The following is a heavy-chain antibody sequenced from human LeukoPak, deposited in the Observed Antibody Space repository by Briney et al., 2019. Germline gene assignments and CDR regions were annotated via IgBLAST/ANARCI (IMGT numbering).Heavy chain of an antibody. CDR3: AMEYYYGSGSYYNGY. CDR1: GFTFRSYW. J-gene: IGHJ4*02. V-gene: IGHV3-7*04. D-gene: IGHD3-10*01. CDR2: IKQDGSEK. Sequence: PGGSLRLSCAASGFTFRSYWMTSVRQAPEKGLEWVANIKQDGSEKYYVDSVKGRFTISRENANNSLYLQMNSLRAEDTAVYYCAMEYYYGSGSYYNGYWGQGTLVTVSS.